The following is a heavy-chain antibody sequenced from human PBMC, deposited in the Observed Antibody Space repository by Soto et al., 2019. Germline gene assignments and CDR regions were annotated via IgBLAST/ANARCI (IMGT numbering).Heavy chain of an antibody. CDR2: ITSSSVTI. D-gene: IGHD2-15*01. CDR1: GFTFSTYS. J-gene: IGHJ6*02. CDR3: ARDRLGCRRGGCYSGSYGMDV. Sequence: EVQLVESGGGLVQPGGSLRLSCAASGFTFSTYSLNWVRQAPGKRLEWVSYITSSSVTINYADSVKGRSTISRDNAKNSLYLQMNSVREEHTAVYYCARDRLGCRRGGCYSGSYGMDVWGQGTTVTVSS. V-gene: IGHV3-48*02.